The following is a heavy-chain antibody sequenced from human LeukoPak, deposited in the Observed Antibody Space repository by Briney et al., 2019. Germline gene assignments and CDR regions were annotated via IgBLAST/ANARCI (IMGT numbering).Heavy chain of an antibody. Sequence: PSETLSLTCTVSGGSISSSSYYWGWIRQPPGKGLEWIGSIYYSGSTYYNPSLKSRVTISVDTSKNQFSLKLSSVTAADTAVYYCASQDSSGWYPYYFDYWGQGTLVTVSS. V-gene: IGHV4-39*07. CDR1: GGSISSSSYY. CDR2: IYYSGST. D-gene: IGHD6-19*01. J-gene: IGHJ4*02. CDR3: ASQDSSGWYPYYFDY.